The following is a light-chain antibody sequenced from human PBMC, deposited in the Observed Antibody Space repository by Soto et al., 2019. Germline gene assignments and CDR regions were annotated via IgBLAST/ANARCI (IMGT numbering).Light chain of an antibody. CDR1: QSVSSY. CDR3: QQRSNCPWT. Sequence: EIVLTQSPATLSLSPGERATLSCRASQSVSSYLAWYQQKPGQAPRLLIYDASNRATGIPARFSGSGSGTDFTLTISSLEPEDFAVYNCQQRSNCPWTFGQGTKVEIK. V-gene: IGKV3-11*01. J-gene: IGKJ1*01. CDR2: DAS.